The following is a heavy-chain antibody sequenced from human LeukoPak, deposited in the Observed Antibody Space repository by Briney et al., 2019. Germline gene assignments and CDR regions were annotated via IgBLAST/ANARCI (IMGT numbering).Heavy chain of an antibody. V-gene: IGHV4-34*01. D-gene: IGHD6-13*01. CDR3: ARQKRLWAFTGYSSSWHTDYYYYYMDV. Sequence: PSETLSLTCAVYGGSFSGYYWSWIRQPPGKGLEWIGEINHSGSTNYNPSLKSRVTISVDTSKNQFSLKLSSVTAADTAVYYCARQKRLWAFTGYSSSWHTDYYYYYMDVWGKGTTVTVSS. J-gene: IGHJ6*03. CDR1: GGSFSGYY. CDR2: INHSGST.